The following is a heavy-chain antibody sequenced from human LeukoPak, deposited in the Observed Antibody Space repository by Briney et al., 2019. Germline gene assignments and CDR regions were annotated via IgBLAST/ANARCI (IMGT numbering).Heavy chain of an antibody. CDR2: IYYSGST. V-gene: IGHV4-59*01. D-gene: IGHD2-15*01. Sequence: SETLSLTCTVSGGSISSYYWSWIRQPPGKGLEWIGYIYYSGSTNYTPSLKSRVTISVDTSKNQFSLKLSSVTAADTAVYYCARGDCSGGSCYEYYYYGMDVWGQGTTVTVSS. CDR3: ARGDCSGGSCYEYYYYGMDV. CDR1: GGSISSYY. J-gene: IGHJ6*02.